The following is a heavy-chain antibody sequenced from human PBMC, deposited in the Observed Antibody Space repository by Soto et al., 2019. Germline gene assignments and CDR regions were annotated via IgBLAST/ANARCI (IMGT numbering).Heavy chain of an antibody. D-gene: IGHD2-2*02. V-gene: IGHV4-4*07. CDR2: IYTSGST. CDR1: GGSISSYY. CDR3: ARDAEGIVVPAAIGVHWYFDL. J-gene: IGHJ2*01. Sequence: SETLSLTCTVSGGSISSYYWSWIRQPAGKGLEWIGRIYTSGSTNYNPSLKSRVTMSVDTSKNQFSLKLSSVTAADTAVYYCARDAEGIVVPAAIGVHWYFDLWGRGTLVT.